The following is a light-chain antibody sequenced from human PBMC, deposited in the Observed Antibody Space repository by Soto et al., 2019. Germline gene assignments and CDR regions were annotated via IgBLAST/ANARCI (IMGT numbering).Light chain of an antibody. V-gene: IGKV3-20*01. Sequence: EIVLAQSPGTLSLPPGQRATLSCRASQSVTNSFLAWYQQKPGQAPRLLIYGASRRATGIPDRFTGSGSGTDFTLTISRLEPEDFAVYYCQQYVSSPWAFGQGTKVDIK. CDR2: GAS. CDR3: QQYVSSPWA. CDR1: QSVTNSF. J-gene: IGKJ1*01.